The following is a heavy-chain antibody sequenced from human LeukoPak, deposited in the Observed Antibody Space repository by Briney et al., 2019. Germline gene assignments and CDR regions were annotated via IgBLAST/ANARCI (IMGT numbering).Heavy chain of an antibody. CDR3: ARAVPMARGVNYYDY. D-gene: IGHD3-10*01. CDR2: IGPTGDT. Sequence: GGSLRLSCAASGFTFSSSDMHWVRQATGKGLEWVSAIGPTGDTYYPGSVKGRFTVSRENARNSLYLQMNSLRAGDTAVYYCARAVPMARGVNYYDYWGQGTLVTVSS. V-gene: IGHV3-13*01. J-gene: IGHJ4*02. CDR1: GFTFSSSD.